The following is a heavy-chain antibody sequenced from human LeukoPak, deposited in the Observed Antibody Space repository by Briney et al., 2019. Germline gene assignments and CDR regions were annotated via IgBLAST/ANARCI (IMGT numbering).Heavy chain of an antibody. CDR2: INPSGGST. V-gene: IGHV1-46*01. D-gene: IGHD3-22*01. J-gene: IGHJ3*02. Sequence: ASVKVSCKASGYTFTSYYMHWVRQAPGQGLKWMGIINPSGGSTSYAQKFQGRVTMTRDTSTSTVYMELSSLRSEDTAVYYCASPGRNYYDSSGYYYAFDIWGQGTMVTVSS. CDR1: GYTFTSYY. CDR3: ASPGRNYYDSSGYYYAFDI.